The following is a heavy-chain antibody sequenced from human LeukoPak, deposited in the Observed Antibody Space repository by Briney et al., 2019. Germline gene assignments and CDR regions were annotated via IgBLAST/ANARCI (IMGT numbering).Heavy chain of an antibody. Sequence: PGGSLRLSCAASGFTFSSYGMTWVRQAPGKGLEWVSTISGSDGSIYYADSVKGRFTISRDNAKNSLYLQMSNLRAEDTAVYFCARGGGLDVWGQGATVTVSS. V-gene: IGHV3-23*01. CDR1: GFTFSSYG. J-gene: IGHJ6*02. CDR2: ISGSDGSI. D-gene: IGHD3-16*01. CDR3: ARGGGLDV.